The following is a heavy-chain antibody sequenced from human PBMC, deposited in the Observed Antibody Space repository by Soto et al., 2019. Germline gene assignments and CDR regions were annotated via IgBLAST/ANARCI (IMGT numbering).Heavy chain of an antibody. D-gene: IGHD3-16*01. CDR3: ARDWGYYYYYGMDV. CDR2: ISSSSSYI. CDR1: GFTFSSYS. J-gene: IGHJ6*02. V-gene: IGHV3-21*01. Sequence: EVQLVESGGGLVKPGGSLRLSCAASGFTFSSYSMNWVRQAPGKGLEWVSSISSSSSYIYYADSVKGRFTISRDNAKNSLYLQMNSLRAEDTAVYYCARDWGYYYYYGMDVWGQGTTVPVSS.